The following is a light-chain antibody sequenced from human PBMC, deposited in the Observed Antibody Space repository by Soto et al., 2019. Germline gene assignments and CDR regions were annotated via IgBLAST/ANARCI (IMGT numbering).Light chain of an antibody. CDR2: ESG. Sequence: QSVLTQPASVSGSPGQSITLSCTGTSSDVGTYNVVSWYQQHPGKAPKLMIYESGKRPSGVSSRFSGSKSGNTASLTISGLQAEDEADYYCCSYAGSSTWVFGGGTKLTVL. CDR1: SSDVGTYNV. V-gene: IGLV2-23*01. CDR3: CSYAGSSTWV. J-gene: IGLJ3*02.